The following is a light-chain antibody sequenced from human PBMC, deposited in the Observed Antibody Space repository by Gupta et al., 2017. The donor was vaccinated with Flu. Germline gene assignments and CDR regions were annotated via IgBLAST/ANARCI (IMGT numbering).Light chain of an antibody. CDR1: SNDVGGSNR. V-gene: IGLV2-11*01. CDR2: DVT. J-gene: IGLJ1*01. CDR3: SSHAGRVTWV. Sequence: SAPTQPRSLSGSPGQSVTLSWTGTSNDVGGSNRVSWYEQRPGKAPKLILYDVTERPSGVPDRFSGSKSGYTASLTISGLQADDEADYYCSSHAGRVTWVFGTGTTVTVL.